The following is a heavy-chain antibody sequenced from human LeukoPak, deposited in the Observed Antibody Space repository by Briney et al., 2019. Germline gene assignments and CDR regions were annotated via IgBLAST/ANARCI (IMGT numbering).Heavy chain of an antibody. Sequence: HPGGSLRLSCAASGFTFSSYAMSWVRQAPGKGLEWVSAISGSGGSTYYADSVKGRFTISRVNSKNTLYLQMNSLRAEDTAVYYCAKGGLYCSSTSCYADRLGYWGQGTLVTVSS. J-gene: IGHJ4*02. CDR2: ISGSGGST. CDR3: AKGGLYCSSTSCYADRLGY. D-gene: IGHD2-2*01. CDR1: GFTFSSYA. V-gene: IGHV3-23*01.